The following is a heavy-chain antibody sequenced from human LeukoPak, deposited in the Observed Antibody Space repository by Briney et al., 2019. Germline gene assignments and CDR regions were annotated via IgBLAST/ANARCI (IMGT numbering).Heavy chain of an antibody. Sequence: SETLSLTCTVSGGSISSHYWSWIRQPPGKGLEWIGYIYYSGRISYNPSLKSRVTISVDTSKNQFSLKLRSVTAADTAVYYCARDATVGALDYWGQGTLVTVSS. CDR1: GGSISSHY. J-gene: IGHJ4*02. CDR3: ARDATVGALDY. CDR2: IYYSGRI. V-gene: IGHV4-59*11. D-gene: IGHD1-14*01.